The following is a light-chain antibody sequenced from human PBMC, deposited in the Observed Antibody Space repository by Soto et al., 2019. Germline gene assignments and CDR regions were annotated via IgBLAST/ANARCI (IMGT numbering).Light chain of an antibody. CDR2: SAS. V-gene: IGKV1-9*01. CDR3: TPTWT. J-gene: IGKJ1*01. Sequence: GDRVTITCRASQGLSSYLAWYQQEPGKAPKLLIYSASTFQTGVPSRFSGSESGTDFTLTISSLQPEDFATYYSTPTWTFGQGTKVDIK. CDR1: QGLSSY.